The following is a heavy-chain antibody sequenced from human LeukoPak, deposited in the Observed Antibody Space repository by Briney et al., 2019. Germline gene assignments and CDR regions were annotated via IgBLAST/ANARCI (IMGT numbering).Heavy chain of an antibody. D-gene: IGHD4-17*01. CDR3: AREEAYGDYQKNYFDY. V-gene: IGHV4-39*07. CDR1: GGSISSSSYY. CDR2: IYYSGST. Sequence: SETLSLTCTVSGGSISSSSYYWGWIRQPPGKGLEWIGSIYYSGSTYYNPSLKSRVTISVDTSKNQFSLKLSSVTAADTAVYYCAREEAYGDYQKNYFDYWGQGTLVTVSS. J-gene: IGHJ4*02.